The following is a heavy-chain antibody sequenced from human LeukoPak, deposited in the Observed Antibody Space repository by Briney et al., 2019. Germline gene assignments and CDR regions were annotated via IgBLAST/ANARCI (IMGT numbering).Heavy chain of an antibody. CDR3: ARAILSGSDY. V-gene: IGHV4-34*01. Sequence: SETLSLTCAVYGGSFSGYYWSWIRQPPGKGLEWIGEINHSGSTNYNPSLKSRVTISVDTSKNQFSLKLSSVTAADTAVYYCARAILSGSDYWGQGTLVTVSS. D-gene: IGHD6-19*01. CDR2: INHSGST. J-gene: IGHJ4*02. CDR1: GGSFSGYY.